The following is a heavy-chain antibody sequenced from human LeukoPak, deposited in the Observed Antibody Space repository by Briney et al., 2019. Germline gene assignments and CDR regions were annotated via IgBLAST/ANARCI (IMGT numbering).Heavy chain of an antibody. D-gene: IGHD3-22*01. J-gene: IGHJ3*02. CDR3: AKDYYYDSSGDAFDI. V-gene: IGHV3-23*01. CDR2: ISGSGGST. CDR1: GFTFSGYA. Sequence: GGSLRLSCPASGFTFSGYAMSWVRQAPGKGLEWVSAISGSGGSTYYADSVKGRFTISRDNSKNTLYLQMNSLRAEDTAVYYCAKDYYYDSSGDAFDIWGQGTMVTVSS.